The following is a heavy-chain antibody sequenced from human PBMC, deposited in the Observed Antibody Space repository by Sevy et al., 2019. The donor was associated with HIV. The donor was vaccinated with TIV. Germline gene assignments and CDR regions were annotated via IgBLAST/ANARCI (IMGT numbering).Heavy chain of an antibody. J-gene: IGHJ4*02. D-gene: IGHD3-3*01. V-gene: IGHV4-34*01. CDR2: INHSGST. Sequence: SETLSLTCAAYGGSFSGYYWSWIRQPPGKGLEWIGEINHSGSTNYNPSLKSRVTISVDTSKNQFSLKLSSVTAADTAVYYCARSRLFGVVSYWGQGTLVTVSS. CDR3: ARSRLFGVVSY. CDR1: GGSFSGYY.